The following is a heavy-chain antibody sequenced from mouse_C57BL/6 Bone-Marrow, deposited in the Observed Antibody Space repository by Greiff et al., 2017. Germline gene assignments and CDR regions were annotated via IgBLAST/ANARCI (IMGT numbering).Heavy chain of an antibody. CDR2: INPNYGTT. D-gene: IGHD2-4*01. Sequence: VQLKESGPELVKPGASVKISCKASGYSFTDYNMHWVKQSSGQSLEWIGVINPNYGTTSYNQKFKGKATLTVDQSSSTAYMQLNSLTSEDSAVYYCARCYDYDYAMDYWGRGTSVTVSS. J-gene: IGHJ4*01. CDR1: GYSFTDYN. CDR3: ARCYDYDYAMDY. V-gene: IGHV1-39*01.